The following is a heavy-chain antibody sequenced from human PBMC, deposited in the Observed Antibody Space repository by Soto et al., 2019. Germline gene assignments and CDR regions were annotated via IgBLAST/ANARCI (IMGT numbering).Heavy chain of an antibody. CDR3: AEGNYGDGGDY. V-gene: IGHV1-69*02. CDR2: IIPILGIA. Sequence: QVQLVQSGAEVKKPGSSVKVSCKASGGTFSSYTISWVRQAPGQGLEWMGRIIPILGIANYAQKFQGRVTITADKPTSTAYMELSSLRSEDTAVYYCAEGNYGDGGDYWGQGTLVTVSS. J-gene: IGHJ4*02. D-gene: IGHD4-17*01. CDR1: GGTFSSYT.